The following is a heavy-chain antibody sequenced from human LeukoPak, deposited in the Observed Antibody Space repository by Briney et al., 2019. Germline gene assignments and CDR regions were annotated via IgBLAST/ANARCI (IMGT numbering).Heavy chain of an antibody. CDR1: GITFSSYS. CDR2: ISSSGSTK. V-gene: IGHV3-48*01. Sequence: GGSLRLSCGASGITFSSYSMNWVRQAPGKGLEWVSYISSSGSTKYYADSVKGRFTISRDNARNSLYLQMNSLRAEDTAVYFCARGGLSIMGYWCQGTLVTVSS. J-gene: IGHJ4*02. CDR3: ARGGLSIMGY. D-gene: IGHD2/OR15-2a*01.